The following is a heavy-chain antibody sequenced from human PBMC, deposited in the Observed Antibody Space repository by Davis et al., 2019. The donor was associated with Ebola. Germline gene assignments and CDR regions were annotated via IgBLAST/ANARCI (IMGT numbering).Heavy chain of an antibody. CDR3: AKKVPGIRPFDY. CDR1: GFTFTNYA. Sequence: GGSLRLSCVASGFTFTNYALIWVRQSPVKGLEWVSAVGTSGDTYYADSVKGRFTISRDNSKNTVCLQMNSLRAEDTAIYYCAKKVPGIRPFDYWGQGTLVSVSS. J-gene: IGHJ4*02. CDR2: VGTSGDT. D-gene: IGHD6-19*01. V-gene: IGHV3-23*01.